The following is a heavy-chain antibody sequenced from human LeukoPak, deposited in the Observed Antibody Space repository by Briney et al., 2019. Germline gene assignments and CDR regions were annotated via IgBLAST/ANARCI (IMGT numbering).Heavy chain of an antibody. CDR3: ARDSRRFYFDSSGYPYYFDY. CDR1: GYTFTSYD. Sequence: ASVKVSCKASGYTFTSYDINWVRQATGQGLEWMGWISPNSGGTNYAQRFQGRVTMTRDTSISTAYMELSRLRSDDTAVYYCARDSRRFYFDSSGYPYYFDYWGQGTLVTVSS. J-gene: IGHJ4*02. D-gene: IGHD3-22*01. V-gene: IGHV1-2*02. CDR2: ISPNSGGT.